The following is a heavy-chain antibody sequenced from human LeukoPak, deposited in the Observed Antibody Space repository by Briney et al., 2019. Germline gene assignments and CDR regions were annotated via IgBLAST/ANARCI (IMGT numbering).Heavy chain of an antibody. D-gene: IGHD3-10*02. CDR1: GGTFSSYA. CDR2: IIPIFGTA. Sequence: GASVKVSCKASGGTFSSYAISWVRQAPGQGLEWMGGIIPIFGTASYAQKFQGRVTITADESTSTAYMELSSLRSEDTAVYYCARIMLSWREFDCWGQGTLVTVSS. V-gene: IGHV1-69*13. CDR3: ARIMLSWREFDC. J-gene: IGHJ5*01.